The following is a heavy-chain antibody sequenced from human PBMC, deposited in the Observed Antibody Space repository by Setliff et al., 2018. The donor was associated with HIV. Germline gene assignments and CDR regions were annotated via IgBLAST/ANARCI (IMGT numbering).Heavy chain of an antibody. Sequence: ASVKVSCKASGYTFTSYGISWVRQAPGQGLEWMGWISAYNGSTNYAQKLQGRVTMTRDTSTSTAYMELRSLRSDDTAVYYCARVWEWNYDLGYWGQGTLVTVSS. V-gene: IGHV1-18*01. CDR3: ARVWEWNYDLGY. CDR1: GYTFTSYG. D-gene: IGHD1-7*01. J-gene: IGHJ4*02. CDR2: ISAYNGST.